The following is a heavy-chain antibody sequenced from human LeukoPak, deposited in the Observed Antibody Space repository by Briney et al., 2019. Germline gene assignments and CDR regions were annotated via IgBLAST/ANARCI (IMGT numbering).Heavy chain of an antibody. Sequence: SETLSLTCTVSGGSISSGSYYWRWIRQPAGKGLEWIGRIYTSGSTNYNPSLKSRVTISVDTSKNQFSLKLSSVTAADTAVYYCARDRNYDFWSGYSPWGQGTLVTVSS. CDR3: ARDRNYDFWSGYSP. V-gene: IGHV4-61*02. D-gene: IGHD3-3*01. CDR1: GGSISSGSYY. J-gene: IGHJ5*02. CDR2: IYTSGST.